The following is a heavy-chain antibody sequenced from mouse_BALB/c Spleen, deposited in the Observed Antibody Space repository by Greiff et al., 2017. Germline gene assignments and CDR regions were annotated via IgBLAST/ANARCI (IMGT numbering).Heavy chain of an antibody. V-gene: IGHV1S81*02. Sequence: QVQLQQSGAELVKPGASVKLSCKASGYTFTSYYMYWVKQRPGQGLEWIGEINPSNGGTNFNEKFKSKATLTVDKSSSTAYMQLSSLTSEDSAVYYCTRGEIYDGYYFAYWGQGTLVTVAA. CDR3: TRGEIYDGYYFAY. D-gene: IGHD2-3*01. CDR2: INPSNGGT. J-gene: IGHJ3*01. CDR1: GYTFTSYY.